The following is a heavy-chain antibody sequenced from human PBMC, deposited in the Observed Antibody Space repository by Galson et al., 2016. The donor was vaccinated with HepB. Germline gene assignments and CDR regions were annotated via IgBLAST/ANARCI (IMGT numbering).Heavy chain of an antibody. D-gene: IGHD1-7*01. CDR3: ARTSPFNTGTFDY. CDR1: GDSVSSTSAN. Sequence: CAISGDSVSSTSANWNWIRQSPSRGLEWLGRTCYKSKWYNDYAVSVQSRITINPDTSKNQFSLQLDPMTPEDTAVYYCARTSPFNTGTFDYWGQGTLVTVSS. CDR2: TCYKSKWYN. V-gene: IGHV6-1*01. J-gene: IGHJ4*02.